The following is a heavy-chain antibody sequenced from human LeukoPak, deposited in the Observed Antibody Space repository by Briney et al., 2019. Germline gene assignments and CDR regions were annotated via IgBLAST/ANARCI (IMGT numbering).Heavy chain of an antibody. CDR2: IRSAGIYI. CDR1: GFTFSSYS. CDR3: MGGRGWLPEN. Sequence: GGSLRLSCAASGFTFSSYSMNWVRQAPGKGLEWVSSIRSAGIYIYYADSVKGRFTISRDNVKNSLYLQMNSLRIEDAAVYYCMGGRGWLPENWGQGTLVTVSS. J-gene: IGHJ4*02. D-gene: IGHD3-22*01. V-gene: IGHV3-21*06.